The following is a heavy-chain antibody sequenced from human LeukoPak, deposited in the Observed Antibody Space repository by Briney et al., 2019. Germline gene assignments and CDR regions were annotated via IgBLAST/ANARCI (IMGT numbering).Heavy chain of an antibody. V-gene: IGHV1-2*02. Sequence: GASVKVSCKASGYTFTGYYMHWLRHAPGQGLEWMGWINPNSGGTNYAQKFQGRVTLTRDTSISTAYMELSRLRSDDTAVYYCARAIFVGYSGFDYWGQGTLVTV. CDR1: GYTFTGYY. J-gene: IGHJ4*02. CDR3: ARAIFVGYSGFDY. D-gene: IGHD1-26*01. CDR2: INPNSGGT.